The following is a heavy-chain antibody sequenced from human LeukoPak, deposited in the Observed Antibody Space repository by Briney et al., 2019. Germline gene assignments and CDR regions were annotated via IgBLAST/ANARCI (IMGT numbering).Heavy chain of an antibody. CDR3: ARAAHDYYGSGSYYTQYYFDY. D-gene: IGHD3-10*01. CDR1: GGSISSSSYY. V-gene: IGHV4-39*07. CDR2: IYYSGST. J-gene: IGHJ4*02. Sequence: PSETLSLTCTVSGGSISSSSYYWGWIRQPPGKGLEWIGSIYYSGSTYYNPSLKSRVTISVDTSKNQFSLKLSSVTAADTAVYYCARAAHDYYGSGSYYTQYYFDYWGQGTLVTVSS.